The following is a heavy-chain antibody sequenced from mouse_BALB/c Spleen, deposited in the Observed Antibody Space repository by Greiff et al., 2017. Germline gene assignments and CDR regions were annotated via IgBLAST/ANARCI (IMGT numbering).Heavy chain of an antibody. CDR2: IYWDDDK. D-gene: IGHD2-3*01. CDR1: GFSLSTSGMG. Sequence: QVTLKVCGPGILQPSQTLSLTCSFSGFSLSTSGMGVSWIRQPSGKGLEWLAHIYWDDDKRYNPSLKSRLTISKDTSRNQVFLKITSVDTADTATYYCVEGWPRGMDYWGQGTSVTVSS. CDR3: VEGWPRGMDY. J-gene: IGHJ4*01. V-gene: IGHV8-12*01.